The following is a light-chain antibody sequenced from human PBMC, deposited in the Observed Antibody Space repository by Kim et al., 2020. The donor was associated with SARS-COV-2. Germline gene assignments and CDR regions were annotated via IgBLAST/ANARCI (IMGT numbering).Light chain of an antibody. V-gene: IGLV1-44*01. CDR1: RSKVGSKT. CDR2: SDD. J-gene: IGLJ2*01. Sequence: GQRVTSSCSGTRSKVGSKTVNWYRQVPGAAPKLLIYSDDDRPSGVPDRFSGSKSGTSASLAISGLQSEDEADYYCSAWDDSLNTVVFGGGTQLTVL. CDR3: SAWDDSLNTVV.